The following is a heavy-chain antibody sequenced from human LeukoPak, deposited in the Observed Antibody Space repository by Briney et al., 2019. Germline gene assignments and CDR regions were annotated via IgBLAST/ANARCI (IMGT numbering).Heavy chain of an antibody. Sequence: PGGSLRLSCAASGFTFSSYSMNWVRQAPGKGLEWVSSISSSSSYIYYADSVKGRFTISRDNAKNSLYLQMNSPRAEDTAVYYCAREWGSSWIFDYWGQGTLVTVSS. CDR3: AREWGSSWIFDY. CDR2: ISSSSSYI. D-gene: IGHD6-13*01. V-gene: IGHV3-21*01. CDR1: GFTFSSYS. J-gene: IGHJ4*02.